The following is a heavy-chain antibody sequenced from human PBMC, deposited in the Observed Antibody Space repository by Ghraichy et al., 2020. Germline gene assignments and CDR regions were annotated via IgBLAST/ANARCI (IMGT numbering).Heavy chain of an antibody. CDR1: GFTFSSYA. V-gene: IGHV3-23*01. CDR3: GTFISGTHYQRAHYFDY. J-gene: IGHJ4*02. CDR2: ISDSGSRT. Sequence: GGSLRLSCAASGFTFSSYAVKWVRQAPGKGLEWVSGISDSGSRTYYADSVQGRFTISRDNSKNTVYLQMNSLRAEDTAVYYCGTFISGTHYQRAHYFDYWGQGTLVTVSS. D-gene: IGHD3-10*01.